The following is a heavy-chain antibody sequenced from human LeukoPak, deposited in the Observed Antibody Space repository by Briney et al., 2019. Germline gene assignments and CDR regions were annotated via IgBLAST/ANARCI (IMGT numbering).Heavy chain of an antibody. V-gene: IGHV1-2*02. CDR2: INPNSGGT. CDR3: ARVRGYGDYVGLDY. CDR1: GYTFTGYY. D-gene: IGHD4-17*01. Sequence: ASVKVSCKASGYTFTGYYMHWVRQAPGQGLEWMGWINPNSGGTNYAQKFQGRVTMTRDTSISTAYMELSRLRSDDTAVYYRARVRGYGDYVGLDYWGQGTLVTVSS. J-gene: IGHJ4*02.